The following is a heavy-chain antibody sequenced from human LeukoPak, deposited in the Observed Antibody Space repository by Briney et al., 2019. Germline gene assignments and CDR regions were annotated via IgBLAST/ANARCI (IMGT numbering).Heavy chain of an antibody. V-gene: IGHV1-8*02. Sequence: ASVKVSCKASGGTFSSYAISWVRQAPGQGLEWMGWMNPNSGNTGYAQKFQGRVTMTEDTSTDSAYMELSSLRSEDTAVYYCATDSWNPRRAYDYWGQGTLVTVSS. CDR3: ATDSWNPRRAYDY. D-gene: IGHD1-20*01. CDR2: MNPNSGNT. CDR1: GGTFSSYA. J-gene: IGHJ4*02.